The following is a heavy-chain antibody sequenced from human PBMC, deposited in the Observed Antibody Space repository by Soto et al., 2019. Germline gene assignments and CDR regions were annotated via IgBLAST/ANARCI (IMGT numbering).Heavy chain of an antibody. J-gene: IGHJ4*02. CDR2: IKSKTDGGTT. Sequence: LSCAASGFTFSNAWMSWVRQAPGKGLEWVGRIKSKTDGGTTDYAAPVKGRFTISRDDSKNTLYLQMNSLKTEDTAVYYCTTDSSIAATSPWNYWGQGTLVTVSS. V-gene: IGHV3-15*01. D-gene: IGHD6-6*01. CDR1: GFTFSNAW. CDR3: TTDSSIAATSPWNY.